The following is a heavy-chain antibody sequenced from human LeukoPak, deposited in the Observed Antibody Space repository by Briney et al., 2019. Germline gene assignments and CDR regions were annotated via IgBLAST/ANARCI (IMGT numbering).Heavy chain of an antibody. CDR1: GFTFSSYG. J-gene: IGHJ4*02. D-gene: IGHD7-27*01. Sequence: GGSPRLSCGASGFTFSSYGMKWVRQAPGKGLEWVSYISSDTVNIYYADSVKGRFTISRDNAAKSVYLHMNRLSAEDTAVYYCARDLNWAFDYWGQGNLVTVSS. CDR2: ISSDTVNI. CDR3: ARDLNWAFDY. V-gene: IGHV3-48*01.